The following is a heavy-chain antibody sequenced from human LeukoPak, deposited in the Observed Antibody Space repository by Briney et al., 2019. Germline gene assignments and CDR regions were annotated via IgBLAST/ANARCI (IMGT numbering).Heavy chain of an antibody. Sequence: SESLSLTCTVSGGSISSYYWSWIRQPPGKGLEWIGYIYYSGSTNYNPSLKSRVTLSVDTSKNQFSLKVSSATAADTAVYYCGRPYREGIRGAFDIWGPGTMVTVSS. V-gene: IGHV4-59*08. CDR3: GRPYREGIRGAFDI. D-gene: IGHD3-16*02. J-gene: IGHJ3*02. CDR1: GGSISSYY. CDR2: IYYSGST.